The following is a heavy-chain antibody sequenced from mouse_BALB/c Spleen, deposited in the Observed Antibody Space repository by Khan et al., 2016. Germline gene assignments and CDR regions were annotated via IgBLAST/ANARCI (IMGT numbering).Heavy chain of an antibody. CDR3: TIGGEYFDV. D-gene: IGHD2-13*01. CDR2: ITRGGHYT. J-gene: IGHJ1*01. V-gene: IGHV5-6-4*01. Sequence: EVQLQESGGDLVKPGGSLKLSCAASGITFSSYTLSWVRQTPEKRLEWVATITRGGHYTYYPDSVKGRLTISRDNAKDTLSLQMSSLKSEDTAMYFCTIGGEYFDVWVAGTTVTVSS. CDR1: GITFSSYT.